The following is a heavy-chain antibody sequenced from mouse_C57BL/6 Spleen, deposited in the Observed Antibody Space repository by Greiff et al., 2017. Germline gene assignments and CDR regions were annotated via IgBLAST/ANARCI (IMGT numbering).Heavy chain of an antibody. CDR2: IWRGGST. Sequence: VQVVESGPGLVQPSQSLSITCTVSGFSFTSYGVHWVRQSPGKGLEWLGVIWRGGSTDYNAAFMSRLSITKDNSKSQVFFKMNSLQADDTAIYYCAKNGEDAMDYWGQGTSVTVSS. CDR3: AKNGEDAMDY. V-gene: IGHV2-5*01. CDR1: GFSFTSYG. J-gene: IGHJ4*01.